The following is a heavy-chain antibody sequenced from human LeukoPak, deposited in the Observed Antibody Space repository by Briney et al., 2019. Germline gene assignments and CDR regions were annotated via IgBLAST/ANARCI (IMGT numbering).Heavy chain of an antibody. D-gene: IGHD1-26*01. J-gene: IGHJ4*02. V-gene: IGHV3-23*01. CDR2: IGTGGDS. CDR3: ATKVPGYYPFDY. CDR1: GXTFSRYA. Sequence: GGSLRLSCAASGXTFSRYAMTWLRQAPGRGLEWVSVIGTGGDSHYADSVKGRFTISRDNSRTMLYLQMNNLRAEDTAIYYCATKVPGYYPFDYWGQGTLVTVSS.